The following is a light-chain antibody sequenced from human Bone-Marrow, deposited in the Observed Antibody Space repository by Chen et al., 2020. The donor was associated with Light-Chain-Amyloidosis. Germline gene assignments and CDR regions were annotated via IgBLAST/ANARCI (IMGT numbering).Light chain of an antibody. V-gene: IGLV3-25*03. J-gene: IGLJ2*01. Sequence: SYELTQPPSVSVLPGQTARITCAGDDLPTKYAYWYKQKPGQAPVLVIHRDTERPSGISERFSGSSSGTTATLTISGVQAEDEADYHCQSADSSGTYEVIFGGGTKLTVL. CDR3: QSADSSGTYEVI. CDR1: DLPTKY. CDR2: RDT.